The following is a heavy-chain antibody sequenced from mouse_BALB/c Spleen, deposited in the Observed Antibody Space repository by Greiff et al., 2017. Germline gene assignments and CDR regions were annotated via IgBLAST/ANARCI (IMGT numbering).Heavy chain of an antibody. D-gene: IGHD1-1*01. CDR2: ISSGGGNT. V-gene: IGHV5-9*03. Sequence: EVKLMESGGGLVKPGGSLKLSCAASGFTFSSYTMSWVRQTPEKRLEWVATISSGGGNTYYPDSVKGRFTISRDNAKNNLYLQMSSLRSEDTALYYCARHYYGRSYYYAMDYWGQGTSVTVSS. J-gene: IGHJ4*01. CDR3: ARHYYGRSYYYAMDY. CDR1: GFTFSSYT.